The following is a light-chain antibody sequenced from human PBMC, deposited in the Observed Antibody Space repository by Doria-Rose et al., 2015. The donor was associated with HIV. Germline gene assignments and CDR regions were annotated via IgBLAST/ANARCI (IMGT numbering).Light chain of an antibody. CDR3: QQYYDTPS. CDR1: QSLLYTSTNY. CDR2: WAS. V-gene: IGKV4-1*01. J-gene: IGKJ3*01. Sequence: DIRVTQSPESLGMSLGETATLNCQSNQSLLYTSTNYLAWYQQKPGQPPKLLIYWASTRQSGVPARFSGSGSGTDFTLTISSLEAEDVAVYYCQQYYDTPSFGPGTTVDIK.